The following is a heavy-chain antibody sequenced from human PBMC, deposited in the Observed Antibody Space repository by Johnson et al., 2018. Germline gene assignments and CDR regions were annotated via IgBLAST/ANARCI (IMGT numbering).Heavy chain of an antibody. J-gene: IGHJ3*02. CDR1: GFTFGDYA. CDR3: TSPESSGYTPFDI. V-gene: IGHV3-49*03. CDR2: IRSKAYGGTT. Sequence: VQLVQSGGGLVQXGRSLRLSCTASGFTFGDYAMSWFRQAPGKGLEWVGFIRSKAYGGTTEYAASVKGRFTISRDDSKSIAYLQMNSLKTEDTAVYYCTSPESSGYTPFDIWGQGTMVTVSS. D-gene: IGHD3-22*01.